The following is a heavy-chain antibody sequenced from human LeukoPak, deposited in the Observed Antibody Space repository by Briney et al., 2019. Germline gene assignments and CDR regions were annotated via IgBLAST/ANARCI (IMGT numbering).Heavy chain of an antibody. D-gene: IGHD2-21*02. V-gene: IGHV3-21*01. Sequence: PGGSLRLSCAASGFTFSSYSMNWVRQAPGKGLEWVSSISSSSSYIYYAGSVKGRFTISRDNAKNSLYLQMNSLRAEDTAVYYCARAVYCGGDCYPPHLDYWGQGTLVTVSS. CDR3: ARAVYCGGDCYPPHLDY. CDR1: GFTFSSYS. CDR2: ISSSSSYI. J-gene: IGHJ4*02.